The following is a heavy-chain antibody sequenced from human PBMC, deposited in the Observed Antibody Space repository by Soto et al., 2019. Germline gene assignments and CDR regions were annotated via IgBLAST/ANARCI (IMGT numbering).Heavy chain of an antibody. CDR2: ISYDGNNK. Sequence: PGGSLRLSCAASGFTFSSYAMHWVRQAPGKGLEWVAVISYDGNNKYYADSVKGRFTISRDNSKDTLYLQMNSLRAEDTAVYYCARDGLAVAGISNYWGQGTLVTVSS. V-gene: IGHV3-30-3*01. J-gene: IGHJ4*02. CDR1: GFTFSSYA. D-gene: IGHD6-19*01. CDR3: ARDGLAVAGISNY.